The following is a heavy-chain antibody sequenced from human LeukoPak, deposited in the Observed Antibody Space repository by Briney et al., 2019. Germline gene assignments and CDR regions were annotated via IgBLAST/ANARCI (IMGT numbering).Heavy chain of an antibody. Sequence: PGGSLRLSCAASGFTFSDYYMSWIRQAPGKGLEWVSYIRSSCSTIYYADSVKGRFTISRDNAKNSLYLQMNSLRAEDTAVYYCARSCSGGSCYVGNRYFDYWGQGTLVTVSS. V-gene: IGHV3-11*01. J-gene: IGHJ4*02. CDR1: GFTFSDYY. CDR2: IRSSCSTI. D-gene: IGHD2-15*01. CDR3: ARSCSGGSCYVGNRYFDY.